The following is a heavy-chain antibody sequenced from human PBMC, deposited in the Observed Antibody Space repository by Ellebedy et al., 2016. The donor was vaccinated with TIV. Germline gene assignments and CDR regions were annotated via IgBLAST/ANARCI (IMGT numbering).Heavy chain of an antibody. CDR1: GFTFSSYW. J-gene: IGHJ4*02. CDR2: MDSDGSTT. V-gene: IGHV3-74*01. CDR3: ARDNYGRTQY. Sequence: GGSLRLXCAASGFTFSSYWMHWVRQAPGKGLVWVSRMDSDGSTTDYADSVKGRFTISRDNAQNSLYLQMNSLRDEDTAVYYCARDNYGRTQYWGQGTLVIVSS. D-gene: IGHD1-26*01.